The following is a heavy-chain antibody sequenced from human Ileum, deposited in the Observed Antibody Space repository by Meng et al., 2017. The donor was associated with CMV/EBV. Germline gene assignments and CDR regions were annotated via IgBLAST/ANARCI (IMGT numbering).Heavy chain of an antibody. CDR2: MYTSGST. J-gene: IGHJ4*02. CDR3: ASQIGYFDY. V-gene: IGHV4-61*02. Sequence: VNLTESGPGLVKPSQTLSLTCTVSGGSGNSGNYYWSWIRQPAGKEMELIGRMYTSGSTSYNPSLKSRVSISRDTSKNQFSLKLTSVTAADTAVYYCASQIGYFDYWGQGILVTVSS. CDR1: GGSGNSGNYY.